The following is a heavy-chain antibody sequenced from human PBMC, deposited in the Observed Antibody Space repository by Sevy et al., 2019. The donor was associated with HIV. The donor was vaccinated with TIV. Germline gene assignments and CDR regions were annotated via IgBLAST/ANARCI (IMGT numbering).Heavy chain of an antibody. D-gene: IGHD3-22*01. CDR1: GYTFTNYP. CDR3: ARDSDGSGHYYWDYFDY. Sequence: KAGPSVKVSCNASGYTFTNYPICWVRQAPGQGLEWVGCLRTINGGTIYAQKLQGRASMTTDTSTSTAYMELRSLRSDDTAIYYCARDSDGSGHYYWDYFDYWGQGTLVTVSS. V-gene: IGHV1-18*01. CDR2: LRTINGGT. J-gene: IGHJ4*02.